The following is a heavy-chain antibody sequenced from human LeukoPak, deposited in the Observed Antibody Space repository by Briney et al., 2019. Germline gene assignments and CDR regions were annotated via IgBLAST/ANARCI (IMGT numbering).Heavy chain of an antibody. J-gene: IGHJ6*02. V-gene: IGHV1-69*04. CDR2: IIPIFGIA. CDR1: GGTFSSYA. Sequence: GASVTVSCKASGGTFSSYAISWVRQAPGQGLEWMGRIIPIFGIANYAQKFQGRVTITADKSTSTAYMELSSLRSEDTAVCYCARGIAVAGNRHHGMDVWGQGTTVTVSS. D-gene: IGHD6-19*01. CDR3: ARGIAVAGNRHHGMDV.